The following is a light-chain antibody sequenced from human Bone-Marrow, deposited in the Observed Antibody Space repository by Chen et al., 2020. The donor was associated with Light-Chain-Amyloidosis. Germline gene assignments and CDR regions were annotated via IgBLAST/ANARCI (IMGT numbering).Light chain of an antibody. CDR1: SGSVSPTYY. CDR2: TTT. Sequence: QTVVTQEPSFSVSPGGTVTLTCVLSSGSVSPTYYQTPCQTQRRLIYTTTMRVSGVPVRVSGSIVGKKAAVAITWNQADDEFDYGSVWFKGSGIHWVFGGGTMLTV. J-gene: IGLJ3*02. CDR3: VWFKGSGIHWV. V-gene: IGLV8-61*01.